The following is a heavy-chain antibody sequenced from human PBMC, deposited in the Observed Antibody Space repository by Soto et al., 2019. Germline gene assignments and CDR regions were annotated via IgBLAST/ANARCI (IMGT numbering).Heavy chain of an antibody. CDR3: ARRPLCSGGTCYPYYFDY. CDR1: SGSISSSNW. Sequence: SETLSLTCAVSSGSISSSNWWSWVRQPPGKGLEWIGEIYHSGSTNYNPSLNSRVTISVDKSKNQFSLNLSSVTAADTAVYYCARRPLCSGGTCYPYYFDYWGQGTLVTVSS. J-gene: IGHJ4*02. V-gene: IGHV4-4*02. CDR2: IYHSGST. D-gene: IGHD2-15*01.